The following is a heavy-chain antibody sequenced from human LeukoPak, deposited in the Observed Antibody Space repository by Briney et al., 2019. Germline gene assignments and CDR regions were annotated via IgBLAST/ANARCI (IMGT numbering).Heavy chain of an antibody. Sequence: GGSLRLSCAASGFTFSNYWMHWIRQAPGKGLVWVSRVNGDGSFTSYADSVKGRFTISRDNAKNTLYLQMNSLRAEDTAVYYCAKDRTYYYDSSGYYHWDYWGQGTLVTVSS. J-gene: IGHJ4*02. CDR2: VNGDGSFT. CDR1: GFTFSNYW. V-gene: IGHV3-74*01. CDR3: AKDRTYYYDSSGYYHWDY. D-gene: IGHD3-22*01.